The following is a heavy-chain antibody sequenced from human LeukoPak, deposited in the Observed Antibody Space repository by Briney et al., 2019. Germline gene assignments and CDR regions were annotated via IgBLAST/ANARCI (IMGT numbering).Heavy chain of an antibody. D-gene: IGHD5-24*01. J-gene: IGHJ4*02. V-gene: IGHV4-39*07. CDR1: GGSISSSSYY. Sequence: PSGTLSLTCAVSGGSISSSSYYWGWIRQPPGKGLEWIGSIYYSGSTYYNPSLKSRVTISVDTSKNQFSLKLSSVTAADTAVYYCAREWRDGCSFDYWGQGTLVTVSS. CDR2: IYYSGST. CDR3: AREWRDGCSFDY.